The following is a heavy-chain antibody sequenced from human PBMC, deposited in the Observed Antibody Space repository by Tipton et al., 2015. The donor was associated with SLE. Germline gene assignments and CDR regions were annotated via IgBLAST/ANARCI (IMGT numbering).Heavy chain of an antibody. D-gene: IGHD5-18*01. CDR1: GFTFSSYA. Sequence: SLRLSCAASGFTFSSYAMSWVRQAPGKGLEWVSAISGSGGSTYYADSVKGRFTISRDNSKNTLYLQMNSLRAEDTAVYYCAKDGAKPGYSYGPPYWYFDLWGRGTLVTVSS. V-gene: IGHV3-23*01. CDR3: AKDGAKPGYSYGPPYWYFDL. CDR2: ISGSGGST. J-gene: IGHJ2*01.